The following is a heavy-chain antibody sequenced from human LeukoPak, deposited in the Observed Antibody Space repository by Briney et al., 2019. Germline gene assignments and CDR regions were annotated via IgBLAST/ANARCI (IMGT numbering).Heavy chain of an antibody. D-gene: IGHD3-9*01. CDR1: GFSFTDYP. CDR3: ATDQRYAFDY. Sequence: GGSLRLSCATSGFSFTDYPMNWVRQAPGKGLEWISNIRTTAEGAKYAYYADSVKGRVAISRDDGKNTLYLHMNSLRDDDTAVYYCATDQRYAFDYWGQGILVTVSS. V-gene: IGHV3-48*02. J-gene: IGHJ4*02. CDR2: IRTTAEGAKYA.